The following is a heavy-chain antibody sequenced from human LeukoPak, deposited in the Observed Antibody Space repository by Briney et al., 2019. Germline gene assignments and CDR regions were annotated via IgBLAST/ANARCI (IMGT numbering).Heavy chain of an antibody. CDR3: ARGSPVAAAGTAYFHY. D-gene: IGHD6-13*01. V-gene: IGHV1-2*04. CDR1: GYTFTDYY. Sequence: GASVKVSCKASGYTFTDYYMHWVRQAPGQGLEWMGWINPKSGDTKYAQESQGWVTMTRDTSISTAYIELSRSRSDDTAMYYCARGSPVAAAGTAYFHYWGQGTLVTVSS. CDR2: INPKSGDT. J-gene: IGHJ4*02.